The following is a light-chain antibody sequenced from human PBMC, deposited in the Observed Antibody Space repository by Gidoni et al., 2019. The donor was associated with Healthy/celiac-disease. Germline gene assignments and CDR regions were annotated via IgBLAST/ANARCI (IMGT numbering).Light chain of an antibody. J-gene: IGKJ1*01. CDR1: PSISSW. CDR3: QQYNSYKGT. CDR2: DAS. V-gene: IGKV1-5*01. Sequence: DIQMTQSPSTLSASVGDRVTITCRASPSISSWLSWYQQKQGKAPKLLIYDASSLESGVPSRFSGSGSGTEFTLTSSSLQPDDFATDYCQQYNSYKGTFGQGTKVEIK.